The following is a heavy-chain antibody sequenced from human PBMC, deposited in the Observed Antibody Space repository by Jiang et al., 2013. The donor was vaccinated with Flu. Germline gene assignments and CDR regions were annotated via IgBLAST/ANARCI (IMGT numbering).Heavy chain of an antibody. CDR2: ISVSGGTT. Sequence: VQLVESGGGLIEPGGSLRLSCAASGFTLSNYGMSWVRQAPGKGLEWVSGISVSGGTTYHADSVKGRFTISRDNSKNTLFLQMNSLRAEDTAVYYCAKALTIFKDGLDVWGQGTTVTVSS. J-gene: IGHJ6*02. CDR3: AKALTIFKDGLDV. CDR1: GFTLSNYG. V-gene: IGHV3-23*04. D-gene: IGHD3-3*01.